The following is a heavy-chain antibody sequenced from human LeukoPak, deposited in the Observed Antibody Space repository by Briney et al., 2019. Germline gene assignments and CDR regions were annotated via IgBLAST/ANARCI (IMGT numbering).Heavy chain of an antibody. CDR2: ISRSDGTT. CDR3: ARDSRYSGYDY. V-gene: IGHV3-23*01. Sequence: GALRLSCAGSGFPFSSYAMTWVRQAPGTGLEWVSSISRSDGTTYYADSVKGRFAISRDNSKNTLYLQMNSLRAEDTAVYYCARDSRYSGYDYWGQGTLVTVSS. J-gene: IGHJ4*02. D-gene: IGHD5-12*01. CDR1: GFPFSSYA.